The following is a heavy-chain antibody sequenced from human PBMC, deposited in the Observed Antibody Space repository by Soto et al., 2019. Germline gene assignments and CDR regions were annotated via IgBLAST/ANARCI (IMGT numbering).Heavy chain of an antibody. V-gene: IGHV3-74*01. D-gene: IGHD2-15*01. CDR2: INSDGSST. Sequence: EVQLVESGGGLVQPGGSLRLSCAASGFTFSSYWMHWVRQAPGKGLVWVSRINSDGSSTSYADSVKGRFTISRDNAKNTLYQQMNSLRAEDTAVYYCARDKGVEMALFDYWGQGTLVTVSS. J-gene: IGHJ4*02. CDR3: ARDKGVEMALFDY. CDR1: GFTFSSYW.